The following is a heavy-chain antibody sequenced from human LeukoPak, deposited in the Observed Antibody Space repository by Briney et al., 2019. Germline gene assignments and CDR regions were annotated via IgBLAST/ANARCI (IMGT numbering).Heavy chain of an antibody. V-gene: IGHV5-51*01. J-gene: IGHJ6*02. CDR2: IYPGDSDT. Sequence: GESLKISCKGSGYSFTSYWIGWVRQMPGKGLEWMGIIYPGDSDTRYSPSFQGQVTISADKSISTAYLQWSSLKASDTAMYYCARLHGYCSGTSCHPYYYYGMDVWGQGTTVTVSS. CDR1: GYSFTSYW. CDR3: ARLHGYCSGTSCHPYYYYGMDV. D-gene: IGHD2-2*01.